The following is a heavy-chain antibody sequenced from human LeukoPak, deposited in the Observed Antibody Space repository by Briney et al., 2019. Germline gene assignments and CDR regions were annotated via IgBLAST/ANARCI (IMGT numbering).Heavy chain of an antibody. V-gene: IGHV4-31*03. CDR2: MYYRGST. Sequence: TLPLTCTVSGGSISSGNYYWSCIRQHPGKGLEWIGYMYYRGSTYYNTSVRSRVTISVDTSKNQFSLKLSSVTAADTAVYYCARSYGYGTNFDCWGQGTLVSVSS. CDR1: GGSISSGNYY. CDR3: ARSYGYGTNFDC. D-gene: IGHD5-18*01. J-gene: IGHJ4*01.